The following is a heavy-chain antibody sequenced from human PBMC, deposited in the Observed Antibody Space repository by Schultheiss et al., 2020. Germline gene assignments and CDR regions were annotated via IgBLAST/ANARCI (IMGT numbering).Heavy chain of an antibody. CDR2: IYYSGST. CDR1: GGSISSSSYY. Sequence: SETLSLTCTVSGGSISSSSYYWGWIRQPPGKGLEWIGSIYYSGSTYYNPSLKSRVTISVDTSKNQFSLKLSSVTAADTAVYYCAREPSTAAHPPYGMDVWGQGTTVTVSS. CDR3: AREPSTAAHPPYGMDV. J-gene: IGHJ6*02. D-gene: IGHD2-2*01. V-gene: IGHV4-39*07.